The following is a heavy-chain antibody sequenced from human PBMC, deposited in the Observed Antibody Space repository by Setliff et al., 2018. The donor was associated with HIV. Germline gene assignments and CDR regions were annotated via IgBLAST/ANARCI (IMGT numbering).Heavy chain of an antibody. CDR3: ARSYCVGSNCRYGLYYFDF. D-gene: IGHD2-15*01. J-gene: IGHJ4*02. Sequence: SETLSLTCSVSGGSITNFYWHWIRQTAGMRLEWIGRVHSNGDPNYSPSLKSRVTMSVDTSQSHVSLKLTSVTAADTAVYYRARSYCVGSNCRYGLYYFDFWGQGALVTVSS. V-gene: IGHV4-4*07. CDR2: VHSNGDP. CDR1: GGSITNFY.